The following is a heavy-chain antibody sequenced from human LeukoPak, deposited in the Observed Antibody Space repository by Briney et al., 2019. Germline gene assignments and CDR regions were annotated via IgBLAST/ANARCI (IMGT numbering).Heavy chain of an antibody. CDR3: VKRVAGSRGYDY. J-gene: IGHJ4*02. CDR2: ISTDGGGT. CDR1: GFTFSNCA. Sequence: GSLRLPCSASGFTFSNCAMHWVRQAPGKGLEYVSAISTDGGGTYYADSVKGRFTISRDNSKDTLFLQMSSLKPEDTAVYYCVKRVAGSRGYDYWGQGTLVTVSS. D-gene: IGHD3-22*01. V-gene: IGHV3-64D*06.